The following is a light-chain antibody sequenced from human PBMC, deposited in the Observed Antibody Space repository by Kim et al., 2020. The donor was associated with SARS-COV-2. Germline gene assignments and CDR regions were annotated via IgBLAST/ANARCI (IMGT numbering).Light chain of an antibody. Sequence: DIQMTQSPSSLSASVRDRDTITCRASQATRTDLGCYQQHPGCAPKRLLYGASSLQRGVPSGFSCSGSWTEFTLTISSVQPEDFATYFCLQHRSNPSAFG. CDR1: QATRTD. CDR3: LQHRSNPSA. CDR2: GAS. V-gene: IGKV1-17*01. J-gene: IGKJ5*01.